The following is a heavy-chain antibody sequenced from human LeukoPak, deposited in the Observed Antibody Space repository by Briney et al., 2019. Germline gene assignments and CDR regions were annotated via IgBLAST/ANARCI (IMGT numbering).Heavy chain of an antibody. V-gene: IGHV3-23*01. J-gene: IGHJ4*02. Sequence: SGGSLRLSCASSGFTFSSYAMSWVRQAPGKGLEWVSAISGSGGSTYYADSVKGRFTISRDNSKNTLYLQMNSLRAEDTAVYYCAKGNQRVTRPFDYWGQGTLVTVSS. CDR2: ISGSGGST. CDR1: GFTFSSYA. D-gene: IGHD4-17*01. CDR3: AKGNQRVTRPFDY.